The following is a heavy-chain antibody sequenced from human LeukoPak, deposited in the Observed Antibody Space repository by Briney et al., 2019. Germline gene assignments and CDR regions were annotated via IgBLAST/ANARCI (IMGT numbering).Heavy chain of an antibody. CDR3: ARDNYYNSSDDAFDI. Sequence: ASVKVSCKASGYTFASYGISWVRQARGQGLEWMGWISAYNGNTNYAQKLQGRVTMTTDTSTSTAYMELRSLRSDDTAVYYCARDNYYNSSDDAFDIWGQGTMVTVSS. J-gene: IGHJ3*02. V-gene: IGHV1-18*01. CDR1: GYTFASYG. CDR2: ISAYNGNT. D-gene: IGHD3-22*01.